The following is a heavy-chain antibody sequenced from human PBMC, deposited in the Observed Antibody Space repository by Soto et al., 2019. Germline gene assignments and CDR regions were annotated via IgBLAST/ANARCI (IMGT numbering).Heavy chain of an antibody. V-gene: IGHV1-24*01. CDR1: GYTLTELS. CDR3: ATAGELLGYYYYGMDV. CDR2: FDPEDGET. J-gene: IGHJ6*02. Sequence: GASVKVSCKASGYTLTELSMHWVRQAPGKGLEWMGGFDPEDGETIYAQKFQGRVTMTEDTSTDTAYMGLSSLRSEDTAVYYCATAGELLGYYYYGMDVWGQGTTVTVSS. D-gene: IGHD1-26*01.